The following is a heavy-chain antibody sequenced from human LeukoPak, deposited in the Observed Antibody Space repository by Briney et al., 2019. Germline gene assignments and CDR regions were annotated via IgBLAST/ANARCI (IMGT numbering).Heavy chain of an antibody. D-gene: IGHD2-2*01. J-gene: IGHJ4*02. CDR1: GFTFSSYS. CDR2: ISSSCRTI. CDR3: ARDRVPGY. V-gene: IGHV3-48*04. Sequence: PGRSLRLSCAASGFTFSSYSMNWVRQAPGKGLEWISYISSSCRTIYYADSVKGRFTISRDNAKNSLYLQMNSLRAEDTAVYYCARDRVPGYWGQGTLVTVSS.